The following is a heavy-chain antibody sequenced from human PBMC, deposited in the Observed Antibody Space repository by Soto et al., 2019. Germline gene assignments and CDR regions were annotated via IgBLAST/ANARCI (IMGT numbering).Heavy chain of an antibody. V-gene: IGHV3-23*01. CDR3: ARVPDY. CDR1: GFTFDNYA. J-gene: IGHJ4*02. D-gene: IGHD2-2*01. CDR2: IAGGGGGI. Sequence: GGSLILSCAASGFTFDNYAMSWVRQAPGKGLEWVSAIAGGGGGIYYADSVKGRFAMSRDTSKNTLYLQMNNLRAEDTAVYYCARVPDYWGQGILVTVSS.